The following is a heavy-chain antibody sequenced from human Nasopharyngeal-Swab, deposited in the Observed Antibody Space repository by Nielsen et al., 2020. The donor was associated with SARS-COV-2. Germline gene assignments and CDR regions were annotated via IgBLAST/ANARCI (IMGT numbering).Heavy chain of an antibody. D-gene: IGHD6-19*01. J-gene: IGHJ6*02. V-gene: IGHV1-2*06. CDR2: INPNSGGT. CDR3: ARSVAGTTHYYYYYVMDV. Sequence: ASVKVSCKASGYTFTGYYMHWVRQAPGQGLEWMGRINPNSGGTNYAQKFQGRVTMTRDTSISTAYMELSRLRSDDTAVYYCARSVAGTTHYYYYYVMDVWGQGTTVTVSS. CDR1: GYTFTGYY.